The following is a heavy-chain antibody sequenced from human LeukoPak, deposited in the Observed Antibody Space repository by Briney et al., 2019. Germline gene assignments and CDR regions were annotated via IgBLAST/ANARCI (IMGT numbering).Heavy chain of an antibody. Sequence: WETLSLTCAVSGYSISSGYYWGWIRQPPGKGLEWIGSIYHSGSTYYNPSLKSRVTISVDTSKNQFSLKLSSVTAADTAVYYCARHSPGLGPSRFDPWGQGTLVTVSS. CDR1: GYSISSGYY. CDR2: IYHSGST. D-gene: IGHD3-16*01. V-gene: IGHV4-38-2*01. J-gene: IGHJ5*02. CDR3: ARHSPGLGPSRFDP.